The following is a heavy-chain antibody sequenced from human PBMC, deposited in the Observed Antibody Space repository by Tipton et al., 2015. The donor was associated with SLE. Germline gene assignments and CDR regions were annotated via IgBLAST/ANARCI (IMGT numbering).Heavy chain of an antibody. CDR2: IYYSGST. V-gene: IGHV4-59*08. CDR3: ARQGQQLVRPYYYGMDV. D-gene: IGHD6-13*01. CDR1: GGSISSYY. Sequence: TLSLTCTVSGGSISSYYWSWIRQPPGKGLEWIGYIYYSGSTNYNPSHKSRVTISVDTSKNKFSLKLSSVTAADTAVYYCARQGQQLVRPYYYGMDVWGQGTTVTVSS. J-gene: IGHJ6*02.